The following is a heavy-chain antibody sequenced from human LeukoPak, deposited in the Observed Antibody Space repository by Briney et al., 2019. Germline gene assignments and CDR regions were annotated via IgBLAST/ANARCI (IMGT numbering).Heavy chain of an antibody. Sequence: GASVKVSCKASGGTFSSYTISWVRQAPGQGREWMGRIIPILGIANYAQKFQGRVTIAADKSTSTAYMELSSLRSEDTAVYYCARGQSSDYSTAFDIWGQGTMVTVSS. V-gene: IGHV1-69*02. CDR3: ARGQSSDYSTAFDI. CDR2: IIPILGIA. J-gene: IGHJ3*02. D-gene: IGHD4-17*01. CDR1: GGTFSSYT.